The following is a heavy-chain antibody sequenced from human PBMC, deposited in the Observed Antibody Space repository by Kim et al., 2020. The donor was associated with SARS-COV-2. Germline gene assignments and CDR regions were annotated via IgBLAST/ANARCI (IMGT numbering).Heavy chain of an antibody. CDR3: ARGAGVTAIPFVAFYYGMDD. CDR1: GFTFSSYA. Sequence: GGSLRLSCAASGFTFSSYAMHWVRQAPGKGLERVAVISYDGSNKYYADSVKGRFTISRDNSKNTLYLQMNSLRAEDTAVYYCARGAGVTAIPFVAFYYGMDDWGQGTTVTVSS. V-gene: IGHV3-30*04. D-gene: IGHD2-21*02. J-gene: IGHJ6*02. CDR2: ISYDGSNK.